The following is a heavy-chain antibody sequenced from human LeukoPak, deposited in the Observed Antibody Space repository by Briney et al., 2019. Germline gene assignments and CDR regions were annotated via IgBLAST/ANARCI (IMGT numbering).Heavy chain of an antibody. CDR3: ARELWFVNAPGSWLDP. V-gene: IGHV4-30-2*01. CDR2: IFHSGHS. D-gene: IGHD3-10*01. J-gene: IGHJ5*02. Sequence: PSETLFLTCPVSGDSISSGDYSWSWIRQTSGKGLEWIGYIFHSGHSYYNPSLKSRVTISVDRSKNQFSLRLTSVTAADTAIYYCARELWFVNAPGSWLDPWGQGTQVTVSS. CDR1: GDSISSGDYS.